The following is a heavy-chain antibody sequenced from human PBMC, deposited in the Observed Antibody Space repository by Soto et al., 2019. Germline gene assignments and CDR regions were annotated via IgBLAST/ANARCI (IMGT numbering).Heavy chain of an antibody. CDR2: ISSDGSRK. Sequence: QVQLVESGGGVVQPGRSLRLSCAASGFTFGNFGIHWVRQAPGKGLEWVADISSDGSRKFYADSGKGRFTISRDNSKNTLYLQMNSLRTEDTAVYFCARGCSGGTNCFYFDFWGQGILVTVSS. CDR3: ARGCSGGTNCFYFDF. J-gene: IGHJ4*02. D-gene: IGHD6-13*01. CDR1: GFTFGNFG. V-gene: IGHV3-30*03.